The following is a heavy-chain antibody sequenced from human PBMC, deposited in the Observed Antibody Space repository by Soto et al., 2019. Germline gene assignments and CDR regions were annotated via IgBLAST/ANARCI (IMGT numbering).Heavy chain of an antibody. V-gene: IGHV5-51*01. CDR1: GYSFTSYW. D-gene: IGHD5-12*01. CDR3: ARLSHGYAGNGVYYYYVLDV. Sequence: PGESLKISCKGSGYSFTSYWLGWVRQMPGKGLEWMGMIFPGDSESRYSPSFQGQVTFSADKSVSFAYLQWSNLKASGTAMYYCARLSHGYAGNGVYYYYVLDVWGQGTTVTVSS. J-gene: IGHJ6*02. CDR2: IFPGDSES.